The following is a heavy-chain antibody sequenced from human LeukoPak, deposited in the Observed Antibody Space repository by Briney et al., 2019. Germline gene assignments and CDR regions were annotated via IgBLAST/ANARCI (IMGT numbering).Heavy chain of an antibody. D-gene: IGHD4-17*01. J-gene: IGHJ4*02. CDR2: INTNTGNP. V-gene: IGHV7-4-1*02. Sequence: ASVKVSCKASGYTFTSYALNWVRQAPGQGRKWMGWINTNTGNPTYAQGFTGRFVFSLDTSVNTAYLQISSLKSEDTAVYYCAREVAPGAFDYWGQGTMVTVSS. CDR1: GYTFTSYA. CDR3: AREVAPGAFDY.